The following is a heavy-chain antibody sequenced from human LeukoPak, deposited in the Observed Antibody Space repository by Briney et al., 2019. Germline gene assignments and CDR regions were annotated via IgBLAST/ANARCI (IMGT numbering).Heavy chain of an antibody. CDR3: ARGSLRLRAYYFDY. D-gene: IGHD3-10*01. CDR1: GFTFSSYD. CDR2: ISSSGYPI. Sequence: GRSLRLSCAASGFTFSSYDMNWVRQAPGKGLEWVAFISSSGYPIYYADSVKGRLTISRDNAERSLFLQMNSLRVEDTAVYYCARGSLRLRAYYFDYWGQGTLLTVSS. J-gene: IGHJ4*02. V-gene: IGHV3-48*03.